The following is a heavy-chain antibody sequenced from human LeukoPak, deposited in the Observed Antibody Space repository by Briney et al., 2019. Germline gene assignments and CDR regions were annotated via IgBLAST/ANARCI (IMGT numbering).Heavy chain of an antibody. V-gene: IGHV3-7*01. CDR1: GFTFSTYW. CDR2: IKHDGSEK. D-gene: IGHD5-12*01. Sequence: PGGSLRLSCVASGFTFSTYWMSWVRQAPGKGLEWVANIKHDGSEKYYVDSVEGRFTISRDNAKNSLFLQMNSLRAEDTAVYYCARDSGHTGYDLLDYWGQGTLVTVSS. CDR3: ARDSGHTGYDLLDY. J-gene: IGHJ4*02.